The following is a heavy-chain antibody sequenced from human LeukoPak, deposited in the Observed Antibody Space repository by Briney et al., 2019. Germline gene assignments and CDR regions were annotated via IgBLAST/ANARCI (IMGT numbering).Heavy chain of an antibody. CDR2: ISSSSYI. V-gene: IGHV3-21*01. D-gene: IGHD1-1*01. CDR1: GFTFSSYS. J-gene: IGHJ4*02. CDR3: ARDFQNWNAKYFDY. Sequence: GGSLRLSCAASGFTFSSYSMNWVRQAPGKGLEWVSSISSSSYIYYADSVKGRFTISRDNAKNSLYLQMNSLRAEDTAVYYCARDFQNWNAKYFDYWGQGTLVTVSS.